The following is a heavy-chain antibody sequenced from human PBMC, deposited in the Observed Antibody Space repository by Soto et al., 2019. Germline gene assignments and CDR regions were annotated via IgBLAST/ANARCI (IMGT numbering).Heavy chain of an antibody. D-gene: IGHD3-22*01. V-gene: IGHV3-66*01. CDR3: ARGHTHYYDSSGYDAFDI. J-gene: IGHJ3*02. CDR2: IYSGGST. Sequence: GSLRLSCVASGFTVSSNYMSWVRQAPGKGLEWVSVIYSGGSTYYADSVKGRFTISRDNSKNTLYLQMNSLRAEDTAVYYCARGHTHYYDSSGYDAFDIWGQGTMVTVSS. CDR1: GFTVSSNY.